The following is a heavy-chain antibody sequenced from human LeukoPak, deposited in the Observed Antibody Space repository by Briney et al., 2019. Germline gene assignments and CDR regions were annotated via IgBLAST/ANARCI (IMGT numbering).Heavy chain of an antibody. Sequence: GGSLRLSCAASGFTFSDSAMTWVRQAPGKGLEWVSYIGSSGTTIYYADSVKGRFTISRDSAKNSLYLQMNSLRAEDTAVYYCAREEGGNYFDAWGQGTLVTVSS. V-gene: IGHV3-48*03. CDR2: IGSSGTTI. J-gene: IGHJ4*02. D-gene: IGHD1-26*01. CDR1: GFTFSDSA. CDR3: AREEGGNYFDA.